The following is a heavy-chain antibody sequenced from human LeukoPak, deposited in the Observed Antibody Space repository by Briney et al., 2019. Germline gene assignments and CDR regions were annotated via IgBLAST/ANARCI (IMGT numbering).Heavy chain of an antibody. CDR1: GYTFTGYY. Sequence: ASVKVSCKASGYTFTGYYMHWVRQAPGQGLEWMGRINPNSGGTNYAQKFQGRVTMTRDTSISTAYMELSRLRSDDTAVYYCAGVKDDYVWGSYSYWGQGTLVTVSS. J-gene: IGHJ4*02. D-gene: IGHD3-16*01. CDR2: INPNSGGT. CDR3: AGVKDDYVWGSYSY. V-gene: IGHV1-2*06.